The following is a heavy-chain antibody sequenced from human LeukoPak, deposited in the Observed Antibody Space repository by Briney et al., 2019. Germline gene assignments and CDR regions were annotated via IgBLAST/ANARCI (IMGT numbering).Heavy chain of an antibody. D-gene: IGHD2-8*02. V-gene: IGHV4-39*01. CDR2: IYYSGST. J-gene: IGHJ4*02. CDR3: ARRTTRSTGRYFDY. CDR1: GSSISSSSYY. Sequence: SSETLSLTCTVSGSSISSSSYYWGWIRQPPGKGLEWIGSIYYSGSTYYNPSLKSRVTISVDTSKNQFSLKLSSVTAADTAVYYCARRTTRSTGRYFDYWGQGTLVTVSS.